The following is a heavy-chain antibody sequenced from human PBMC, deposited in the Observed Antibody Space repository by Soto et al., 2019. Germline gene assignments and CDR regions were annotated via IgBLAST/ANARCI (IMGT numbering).Heavy chain of an antibody. J-gene: IGHJ4*02. CDR2: IHHTGTA. V-gene: IGHV4-59*01. Sequence: SETLSLSCTVSGDSITDYYWSWIRESPGKGLEWIAYIHHTGTANYNPSLKSRVTISVDTSKSQFSLRLSSVTAADTAVYFCARYSVATIRFFDYWGQGTLVTVSS. D-gene: IGHD5-12*01. CDR1: GDSITDYY. CDR3: ARYSVATIRFFDY.